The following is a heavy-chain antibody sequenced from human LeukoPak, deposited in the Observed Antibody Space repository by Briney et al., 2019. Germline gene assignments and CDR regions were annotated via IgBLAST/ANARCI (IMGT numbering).Heavy chain of an antibody. CDR1: GFTFSSYA. Sequence: GGSLRLSCAASGFTFSSYAMSWVRQAPGKGLEWVSAISGSGGSTYYADSVKDRFTISRDNSKNTLYLQMNSLRAEDTAVYYCAKDGEYCTNGVCYIDYWGQGTLVTVSS. V-gene: IGHV3-23*01. D-gene: IGHD2-8*01. J-gene: IGHJ4*02. CDR2: ISGSGGST. CDR3: AKDGEYCTNGVCYIDY.